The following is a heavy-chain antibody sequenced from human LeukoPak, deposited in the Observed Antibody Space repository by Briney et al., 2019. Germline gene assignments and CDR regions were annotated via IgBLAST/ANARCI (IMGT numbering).Heavy chain of an antibody. CDR2: ISSTGTYI. D-gene: IGHD3-22*01. CDR1: GFTFSGYG. V-gene: IGHV3-21*01. CDR3: AREEGYYDSRGSPAGAFDI. J-gene: IGHJ3*02. Sequence: GGSLRLSCVASGFTFSGYGMHWVRQTPGKGLEWVSSISSTGTYIYYADSLKGRFTISRDNAKNSLYLQMNSLRAEDTAVYYCAREEGYYDSRGSPAGAFDIWGQGTMVTVSS.